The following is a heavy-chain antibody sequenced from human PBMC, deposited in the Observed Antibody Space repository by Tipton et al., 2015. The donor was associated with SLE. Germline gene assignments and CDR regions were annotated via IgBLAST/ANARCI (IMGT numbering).Heavy chain of an antibody. D-gene: IGHD4-23*01. V-gene: IGHV4-59*01. CDR3: ARRNSNRGRDTYYYYYYMDV. J-gene: IGHJ6*03. Sequence: TLSLTCTVSGGSISSYYWSWIRQPPGKGLEWIGYIYYTGSTNYNPSLKSRVTISVDTSKNHFSLKLSSVTAADTAVYYCARRNSNRGRDTYYYYYYMDVWGKGTTVTVSS. CDR1: GGSISSYY. CDR2: IYYTGST.